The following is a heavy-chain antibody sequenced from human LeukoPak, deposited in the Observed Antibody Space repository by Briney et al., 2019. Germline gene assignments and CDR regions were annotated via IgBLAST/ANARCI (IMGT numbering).Heavy chain of an antibody. J-gene: IGHJ4*02. CDR2: ISYDGSNK. V-gene: IGHV3-30*03. CDR3: ARDLTETQYCSSTTCYPVGGY. D-gene: IGHD2-2*01. CDR1: GFTFSSYG. Sequence: GGSLRLSCAASGFTFSSYGMNWVRQAPGKGLEWVAVISYDGSNKYYADSVKGRFTISGDNSKNTLYLQMNSLRAEDTAVYYCARDLTETQYCSSTTCYPVGGYWGQGTLVTVSS.